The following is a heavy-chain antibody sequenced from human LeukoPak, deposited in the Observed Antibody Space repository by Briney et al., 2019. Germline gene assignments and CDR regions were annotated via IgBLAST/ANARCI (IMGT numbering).Heavy chain of an antibody. Sequence: SQTLSLTCTVSGGSISSGDYYWSWIRQPPGKGLEWIGYIYYSGSTYYNPSLKSRVTISVDTPKNQFSLKLSSVSAADTAVSYCARAEVMDSSGYYDGSFDYWGQGTLVTVSS. CDR3: ARAEVMDSSGYYDGSFDY. CDR2: IYYSGST. J-gene: IGHJ4*02. V-gene: IGHV4-30-4*08. D-gene: IGHD3-22*01. CDR1: GGSISSGDYY.